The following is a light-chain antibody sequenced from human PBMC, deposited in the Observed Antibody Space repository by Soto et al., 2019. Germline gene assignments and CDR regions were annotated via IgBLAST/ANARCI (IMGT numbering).Light chain of an antibody. V-gene: IGKV3-15*01. CDR2: GAS. Sequence: EIVMTQSPATLSVSPGERATLSCRASQSVSSNLAWYQQKPGQAPRLLIYGASTRATGIPARFRGSGSGKEFTLTIRSTQSEDCAVYSCQRYNNWPPLNFGGGTKVEIK. CDR3: QRYNNWPPLN. CDR1: QSVSSN. J-gene: IGKJ4*01.